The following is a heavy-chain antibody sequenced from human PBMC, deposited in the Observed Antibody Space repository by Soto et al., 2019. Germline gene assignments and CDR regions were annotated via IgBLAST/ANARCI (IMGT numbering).Heavy chain of an antibody. D-gene: IGHD3-16*01. V-gene: IGHV3-23*01. J-gene: IGHJ6*02. CDR3: AKGGFWVHYGLDV. Sequence: EVQLLESGGGLVQPGGSLRLSCAASGFAFSACAMNWVRQAPGKGLEWVSAISASGETTFYADSLKGRVTISRDNSQNTVYMQLNDLRAADTAVYYCAKGGFWVHYGLDVWGQGNTVSVSS. CDR2: ISASGETT. CDR1: GFAFSACA.